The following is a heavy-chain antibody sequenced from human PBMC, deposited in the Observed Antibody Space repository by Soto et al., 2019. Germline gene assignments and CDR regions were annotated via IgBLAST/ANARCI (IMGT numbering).Heavy chain of an antibody. CDR1: GFTFSSYW. D-gene: IGHD3-3*01. V-gene: IGHV3-7*01. CDR2: IKQDGSEK. Sequence: GGSLRLSCAASGFTFSSYWMSWVRQAPGKGLEWVANIKQDGSEKYYVDSVKGRFTISRDNAKNSLYLQMNSLRAEDTAVYYCARRAYYDFWSGYYVGGTVYNWFDPWGQGTLVTVSS. J-gene: IGHJ5*02. CDR3: ARRAYYDFWSGYYVGGTVYNWFDP.